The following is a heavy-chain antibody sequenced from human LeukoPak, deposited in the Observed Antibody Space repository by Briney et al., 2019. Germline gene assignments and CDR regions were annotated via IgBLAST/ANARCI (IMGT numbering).Heavy chain of an antibody. CDR2: IYYSGST. Sequence: SETLSLTCTLSGGSISSGGYYWSWIRQHPGKGLEWIGYIYYSGSTYYNPSLKSRVTISVDTSKNQFSLKLSSVTAADTAVYYCARVVKIVVVPAALLGDYYFDYWGQGTLVTVSS. CDR1: GGSISSGGYY. D-gene: IGHD2-2*01. V-gene: IGHV4-31*03. CDR3: ARVVKIVVVPAALLGDYYFDY. J-gene: IGHJ4*02.